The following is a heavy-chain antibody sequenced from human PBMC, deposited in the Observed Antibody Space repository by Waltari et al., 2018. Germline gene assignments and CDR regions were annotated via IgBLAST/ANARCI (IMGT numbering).Heavy chain of an antibody. V-gene: IGHV4-59*01. Sequence: QVQLQESGPGLVKPSETLSLTCTVSGGSISSYYWSWLRQPPGKGLEWIGYIYYSGSTNYNPSLKSRVTISVDTSKNQFSLKLSSVTAADTAVYYCARDLRYYDFWSGYSHDAFDIWGQGTMVTVSS. D-gene: IGHD3-3*01. CDR1: GGSISSYY. CDR2: IYYSGST. CDR3: ARDLRYYDFWSGYSHDAFDI. J-gene: IGHJ3*02.